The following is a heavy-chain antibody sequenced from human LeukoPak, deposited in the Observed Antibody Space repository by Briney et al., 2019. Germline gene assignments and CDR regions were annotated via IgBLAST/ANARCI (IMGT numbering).Heavy chain of an antibody. CDR1: GYTFTNNA. D-gene: IGHD5-24*01. CDR3: AREAATITSRVGLDY. Sequence: ASVKVSCKTSGYTFTNNAINWVRQAPGQGLEWMGWINPNSGGTNYAQKFQGRVTMTRDTSISTAYMELSRLRSDDTAVYYCAREAATITSRVGLDYWGQGTLVTVSS. J-gene: IGHJ4*02. V-gene: IGHV1-2*02. CDR2: INPNSGGT.